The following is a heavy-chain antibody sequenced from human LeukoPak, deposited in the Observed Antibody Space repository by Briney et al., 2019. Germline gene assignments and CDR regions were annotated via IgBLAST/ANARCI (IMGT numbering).Heavy chain of an antibody. CDR3: ARHEFGSSSAAFDS. CDR1: GGSFSGYL. D-gene: IGHD6-6*01. Sequence: SETLSLTCAVHGGSFSGYLWSWIRQPPGKGLEYIGEINHSGYTTYNPSLKSRVTISVDTSKNQFSLNMISVTAADTAVYYCARHEFGSSSAAFDSWGQGTMAIVSS. CDR2: INHSGYT. J-gene: IGHJ3*01. V-gene: IGHV4-34*01.